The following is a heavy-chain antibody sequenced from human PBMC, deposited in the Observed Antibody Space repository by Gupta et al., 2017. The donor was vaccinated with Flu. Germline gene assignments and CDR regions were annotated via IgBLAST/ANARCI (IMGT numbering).Heavy chain of an antibody. V-gene: IGHV3-23*01. D-gene: IGHD2-2*01. Sequence: PGKGLEGVSAISGSGGSTYYPDSVKGRFTISRDNSKNTLYLQMNSLRAEDTAVYYCAKDRGYCSSTSCYLFDYWGQGTLVTVSS. J-gene: IGHJ4*02. CDR2: ISGSGGST. CDR3: AKDRGYCSSTSCYLFDY.